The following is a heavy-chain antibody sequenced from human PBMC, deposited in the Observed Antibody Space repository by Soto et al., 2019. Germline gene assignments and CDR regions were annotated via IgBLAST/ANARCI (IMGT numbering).Heavy chain of an antibody. Sequence: GGSLRLSCAASGFSVSNNYMNWVRQAPGKGLEWVSVIYSGGDTKYADPVKGRFTISRDNSKNILYLQMNSLRLGDTAVYYCARDLPGTAVALDIWGQGTLVTVSS. V-gene: IGHV3-53*05. J-gene: IGHJ3*02. D-gene: IGHD6-19*01. CDR3: ARDLPGTAVALDI. CDR1: GFSVSNNY. CDR2: IYSGGDT.